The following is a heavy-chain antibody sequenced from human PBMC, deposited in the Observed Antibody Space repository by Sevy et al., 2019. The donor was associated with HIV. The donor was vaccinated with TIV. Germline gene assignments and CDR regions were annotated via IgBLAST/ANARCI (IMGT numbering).Heavy chain of an antibody. V-gene: IGHV3-30*02. CDR3: AKDLRVVIPAAMQPADL. CDR2: INFDGSDR. J-gene: IGHJ5*02. Sequence: GESLKISCVASKFPFRSNGFHWVRQPPGKGLEWLSYINFDGSDRKYADSVKGRFTVSRDNSKNKLYLQMNSLRAEDTAVYYCAKDLRVVIPAAMQPADLWGQGTLVTVSS. CDR1: KFPFRSNG. D-gene: IGHD2-2*01.